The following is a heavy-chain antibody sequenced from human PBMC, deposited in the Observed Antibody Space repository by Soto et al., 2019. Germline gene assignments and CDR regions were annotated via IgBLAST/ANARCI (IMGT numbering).Heavy chain of an antibody. CDR1: EFTFSGRS. V-gene: IGHV3-74*01. CDR2: IDKVGTDP. Sequence: EVQLVESGGGLVQPGGSLRLSCAASEFTFSGRSVHWVRQAPGKGLVWVSGIDKVGTDPTYADSVKGRFTSSRDNAKNTVDLQMNSLRVEDTAVYYCARGWFGPDVWGKGTTVTVSS. CDR3: ARGWFGPDV. D-gene: IGHD3-10*01. J-gene: IGHJ6*03.